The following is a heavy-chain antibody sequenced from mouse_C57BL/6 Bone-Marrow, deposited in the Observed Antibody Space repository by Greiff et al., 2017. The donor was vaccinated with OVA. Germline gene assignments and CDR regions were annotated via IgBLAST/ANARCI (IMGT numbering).Heavy chain of an antibody. CDR2: ISYDGSN. V-gene: IGHV3-6*01. CDR3: ASLYYGIYFDY. J-gene: IGHJ2*01. CDR1: GYSITSGYY. Sequence: EVQLQESGPGLVKPSQSLSLTCSVTGYSITSGYYWNWIRQFPGNKLEWMGYISYDGSNNYNPSLKNRISITRDTSKNQFFLKLNSVTTEDTATYYCASLYYGIYFDYWGQGTTLTVSS. D-gene: IGHD2-1*01.